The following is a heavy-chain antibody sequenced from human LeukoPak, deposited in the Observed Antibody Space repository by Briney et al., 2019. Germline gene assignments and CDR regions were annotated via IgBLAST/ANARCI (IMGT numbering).Heavy chain of an antibody. V-gene: IGHV3-23*01. Sequence: PGGSLRLSCAASGFTFSTYAMSWVRQAPGKGLEWVSAISGSGGKTYYADSVKGRFTISRDNSKNTLYLQMNSLRAEDTAVYYCARVVVSHTNWFDPWGQGTLVTVSS. J-gene: IGHJ5*02. CDR1: GFTFSTYA. D-gene: IGHD5/OR15-5a*01. CDR2: ISGSGGKT. CDR3: ARVVVSHTNWFDP.